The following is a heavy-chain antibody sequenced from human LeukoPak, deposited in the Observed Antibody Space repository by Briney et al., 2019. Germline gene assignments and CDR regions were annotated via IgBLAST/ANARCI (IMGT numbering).Heavy chain of an antibody. CDR2: ISYSGNT. D-gene: IGHD2-21*01. V-gene: IGHV4-39*01. J-gene: IGHJ4*02. CDR3: ARPDGGDDC. Sequence: SETLSLICTISGSSISSSIYYWAWIRQPPGKGLEWIGSISYSGNTYYNPSLKGRVTISVDTSKNQFSLKLSPVTAADTAVYYCARPDGGDDCWGQGSLVTVSS. CDR1: GSSISSSIYY.